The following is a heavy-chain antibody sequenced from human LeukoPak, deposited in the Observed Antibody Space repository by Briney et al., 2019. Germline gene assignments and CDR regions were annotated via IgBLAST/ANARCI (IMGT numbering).Heavy chain of an antibody. CDR1: AFTFSSYA. CDR3: AKGSGINHYHWIDP. D-gene: IGHD1-14*01. Sequence: PGGALRLSCAAPAFTFSSYAMNWVRQAPGKGLEWVSGISGGGGSTSYADSVKGRFTISRDNSKSTLYLQMDSLRAEDTALYYCAKGSGINHYHWIDPWGQGTLVTVSS. CDR2: ISGGGGST. V-gene: IGHV3-23*01. J-gene: IGHJ5*02.